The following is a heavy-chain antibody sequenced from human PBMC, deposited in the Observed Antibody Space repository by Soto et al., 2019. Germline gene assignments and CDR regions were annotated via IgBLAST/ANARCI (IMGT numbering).Heavy chain of an antibody. CDR2: ISGSGGST. CDR3: AKDLLYSSSWLRYWFDP. J-gene: IGHJ5*02. V-gene: IGHV3-23*01. Sequence: GGSLRLSCAASGFTFSSYAMSWVRQAPGKGLEWVSAISGSGGSTYYADSVKGRFTISRDNSKNTLYLQMNSLRAEDTAVYYCAKDLLYSSSWLRYWFDPWGQGTLVTVSS. CDR1: GFTFSSYA. D-gene: IGHD6-13*01.